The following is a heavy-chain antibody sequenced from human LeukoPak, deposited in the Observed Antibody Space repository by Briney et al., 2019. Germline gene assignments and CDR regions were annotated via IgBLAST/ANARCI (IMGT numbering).Heavy chain of an antibody. CDR1: GGSISSGGYY. CDR2: IYYSGST. Sequence: SETLSLTCTVSGGSISSGGYYWSWIRQHPGKGLEWIGYIYYSGSTYYNPSLKSRVTISVDTSKNQFSLKLSSVTAADTAVYYCARDYGREYCSGGSCYHSREGEFDYWGQGTLVTVSS. D-gene: IGHD2-15*01. J-gene: IGHJ4*02. CDR3: ARDYGREYCSGGSCYHSREGEFDY. V-gene: IGHV4-31*03.